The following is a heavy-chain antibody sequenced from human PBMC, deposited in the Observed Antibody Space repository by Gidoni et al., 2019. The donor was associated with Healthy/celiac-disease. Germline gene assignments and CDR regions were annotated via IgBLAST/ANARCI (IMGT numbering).Heavy chain of an antibody. CDR2: IFSNDEK. V-gene: IGHV2-26*01. CDR3: ARIDMVRDFLNAFDI. J-gene: IGHJ3*02. D-gene: IGHD3-10*01. CDR1: GFSLSTARMG. Sequence: QVTLNDSGPVLVKPTETLTLTFPVSGFSLSTARMGVSWIRQPPGKALEWLAHIFSNDEKSYSTSLKSRLTISKETYKSQVVLTMTNMDPVDTATYYCARIDMVRDFLNAFDIWGQGTMVTVSS.